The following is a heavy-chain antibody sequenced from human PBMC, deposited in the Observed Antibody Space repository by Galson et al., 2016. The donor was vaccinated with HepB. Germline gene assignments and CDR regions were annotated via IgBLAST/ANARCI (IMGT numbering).Heavy chain of an antibody. CDR3: ARASLIGEIFDS. V-gene: IGHV3-9*01. CDR2: ISWDSGNI. CDR1: DPTFEDYA. Sequence: SLRLSCATSDPTFEDYAMHWVRQVPGKGLEWVSGISWDSGNIGYGDSVKGRFVISRDNAEKSLYLQMSGLRTEDTAVYFCARASLIGEIFDSWGRGTLVTVS. D-gene: IGHD3-16*01. J-gene: IGHJ4*02.